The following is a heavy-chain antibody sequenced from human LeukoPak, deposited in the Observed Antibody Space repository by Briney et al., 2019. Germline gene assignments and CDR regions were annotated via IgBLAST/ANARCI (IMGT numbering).Heavy chain of an antibody. D-gene: IGHD3-22*01. CDR2: IKQDGSEK. CDR3: ANDYYYDSSGSHG. V-gene: IGHV3-7*01. Sequence: GGSLRLSCAASGFTFSSYWMSGVRQAPGKGLEWVANIKQDGSEKYYVDSVKGRFTISRDNAKNSLYLQMNSLRAEDTAVYYCANDYYYDSSGSHGWGQGTLVTVSS. CDR1: GFTFSSYW. J-gene: IGHJ4*02.